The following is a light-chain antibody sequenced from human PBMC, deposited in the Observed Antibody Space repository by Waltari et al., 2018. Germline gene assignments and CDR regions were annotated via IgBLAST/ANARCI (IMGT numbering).Light chain of an antibody. Sequence: QSVLTQPPSASGTPGQRVTISCSGGISNIGINSVNWYQHLPGMAPKLLVDRNDPGPSGGLDRFAGSKSCTSASRAISGLQSEDEADYYCAAWDDSLKARFFGGGTKVTVL. CDR1: ISNIGINS. J-gene: IGLJ2*01. V-gene: IGLV1-44*01. CDR3: AAWDDSLKARF. CDR2: RND.